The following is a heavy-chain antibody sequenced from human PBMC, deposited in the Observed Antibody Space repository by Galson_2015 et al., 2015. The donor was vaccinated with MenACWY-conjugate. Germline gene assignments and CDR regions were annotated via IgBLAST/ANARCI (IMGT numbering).Heavy chain of an antibody. D-gene: IGHD5-12*01. CDR2: VSYDASSR. V-gene: IGHV3-30*10. CDR1: GFRFSSYT. CDR3: VRAEGWLRSAFDL. Sequence: SMRLGCAASGFRFSSYTFYWVRQSPGKGLEWVAVVSYDASSRYYSDSVQGRFTVPRDNSKNTVSLEMSSLGPEDSAVYYCVRAEGWLRSAFDLWGQGTMVTVSS. J-gene: IGHJ3*01.